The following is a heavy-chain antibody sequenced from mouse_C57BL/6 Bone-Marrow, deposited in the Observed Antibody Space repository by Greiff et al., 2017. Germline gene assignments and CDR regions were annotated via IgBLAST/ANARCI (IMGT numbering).Heavy chain of an antibody. D-gene: IGHD1-1*01. Sequence: VKLQESGPELVKPGASVKISCTASGYAFSSSWMNWVKQRPGKGLEWIGRIYPGDGDTNYNGKFKGKATLTADKSSSTAYLQLSSLTSEDSAVYFCATYDYGSSYGYWGQGTTLTVSS. V-gene: IGHV1-82*01. CDR1: GYAFSSSW. J-gene: IGHJ2*01. CDR2: IYPGDGDT. CDR3: ATYDYGSSYGY.